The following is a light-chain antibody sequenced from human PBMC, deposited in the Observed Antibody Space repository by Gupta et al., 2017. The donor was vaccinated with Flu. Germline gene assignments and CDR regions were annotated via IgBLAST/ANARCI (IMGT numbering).Light chain of an antibody. CDR1: RSGSSN. J-gene: IGKJ5*01. CDR3: KQYKKRPPA. CDR2: GAS. Sequence: ELVLPQSPATLSVSPGERATIHCRASRSGSSNLAWYQQKPGQAPRLLIYGASTRATGIPARFSGSGSGTEFTLKISRLESEDVAVYYCKQYKKRPPAFGQGTRLEMK. V-gene: IGKV3-15*01.